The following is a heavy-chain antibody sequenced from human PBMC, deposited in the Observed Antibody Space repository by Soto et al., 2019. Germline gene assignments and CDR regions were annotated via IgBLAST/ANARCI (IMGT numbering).Heavy chain of an antibody. D-gene: IGHD5-18*01. CDR3: ARGLLWLRAFDY. V-gene: IGHV4-30-4*01. Sequence: QVQLQESGPGLVKPSQTLSLTCTVSGGSISSSDHYWSWIRQPPGKGLEWIGYIYYSGSTYYNPSLESRLTISVDTSKNQFSLKLSSVTAADTAVYYCARGLLWLRAFDYWGQGTLVTVSS. CDR2: IYYSGST. CDR1: GGSISSSDHY. J-gene: IGHJ4*02.